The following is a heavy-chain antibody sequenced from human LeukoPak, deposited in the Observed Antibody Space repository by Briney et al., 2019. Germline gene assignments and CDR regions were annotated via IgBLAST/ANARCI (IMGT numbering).Heavy chain of an antibody. V-gene: IGHV3-30*02. CDR3: AKPSGSGVDY. Sequence: GGSLRLSCGASGFVFDDYDMHWVRQAPGKGLEWVAFIRSDGYHTYYTDSVKGRFIITRDNFKNTLYLQMNSLRLEDMAVYYCAKPSGSGVDYWGRGTLVTVSS. D-gene: IGHD1-26*01. CDR2: IRSDGYHT. CDR1: GFVFDDYD. J-gene: IGHJ4*02.